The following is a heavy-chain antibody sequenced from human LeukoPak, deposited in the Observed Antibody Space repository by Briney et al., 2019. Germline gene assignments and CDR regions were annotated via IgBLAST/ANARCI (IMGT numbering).Heavy chain of an antibody. J-gene: IGHJ6*02. CDR3: ARIGTTGTVYYYYGTDV. CDR2: INHSGST. D-gene: IGHD1-1*01. Sequence: NASETLSLTCAVYGGSFSGYYWSWIRQPPGKGLEWIGEINHSGSTNYNPSLKSRVTISVDTSKNQFSLKLSSVTAADTAVYYCARIGTTGTVYYYYGTDVWGQGTTVTVSS. V-gene: IGHV4-34*01. CDR1: GGSFSGYY.